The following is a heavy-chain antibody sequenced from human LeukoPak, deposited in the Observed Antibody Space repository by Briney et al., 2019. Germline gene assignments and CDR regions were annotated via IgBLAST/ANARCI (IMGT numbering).Heavy chain of an antibody. CDR3: ARKALIGSGTLFDF. CDR1: GYTFTDYY. D-gene: IGHD1-1*01. CDR2: INPHSGGT. V-gene: IGHV1-2*02. Sequence: ASVKVSRKASGYTFTDYYMHWVRQAPGQGLEWMGWINPHSGGTNYAQKFQGRVTMTTDTSISTAYMDVSWLRLDDTAVYYCARKALIGSGTLFDFWGQGILVTVSS. J-gene: IGHJ4*02.